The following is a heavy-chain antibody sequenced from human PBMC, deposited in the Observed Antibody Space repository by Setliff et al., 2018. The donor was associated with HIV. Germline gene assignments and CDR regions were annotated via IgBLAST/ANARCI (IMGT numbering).Heavy chain of an antibody. CDR1: GGTFSSYA. Sequence: ASVKVSCKASGGTFSSYAISWVRQAPGQGLEWMGGIIPIFGTANYAQKFQGRVTITTDESTSTAYMELSSLRSEDTAVYYCAREALHAGGWRGAFDIWGQGTMVTVSS. D-gene: IGHD6-19*01. J-gene: IGHJ3*02. V-gene: IGHV1-69*05. CDR3: AREALHAGGWRGAFDI. CDR2: IIPIFGTA.